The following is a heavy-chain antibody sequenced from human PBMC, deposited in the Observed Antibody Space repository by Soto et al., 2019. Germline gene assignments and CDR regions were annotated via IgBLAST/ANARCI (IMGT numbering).Heavy chain of an antibody. D-gene: IGHD4-4*01. V-gene: IGHV1-69*12. CDR3: ARDGGVYDYSPFDY. CDR2: IIPIFGTA. CDR1: GGTFSSYA. Sequence: QVQLVQSGAEVKKHGSSVTVSCKASGGTFSSYAISWVRQAPGQGLGWMGGIIPIFGTADYAQKFQGRVTLTADESTSTAYMELRRLRSEDMAVYYCARDGGVYDYSPFDYFGKGTMVTVSS. J-gene: IGHJ4*02.